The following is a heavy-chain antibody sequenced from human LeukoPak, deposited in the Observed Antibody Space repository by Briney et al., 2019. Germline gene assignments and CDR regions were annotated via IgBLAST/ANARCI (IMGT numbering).Heavy chain of an antibody. Sequence: GSPRLSCAASGFTFSSYAMSWVRQAPGKGLEWVSAISGSGGSTYYADSVKGRFTISRDSSKNTLYLQMNSLRAEGTAVYYCAKDSWSEFDYWGQGTLVTVSS. D-gene: IGHD6-13*01. J-gene: IGHJ4*02. V-gene: IGHV3-23*01. CDR2: ISGSGGST. CDR3: AKDSWSEFDY. CDR1: GFTFSSYA.